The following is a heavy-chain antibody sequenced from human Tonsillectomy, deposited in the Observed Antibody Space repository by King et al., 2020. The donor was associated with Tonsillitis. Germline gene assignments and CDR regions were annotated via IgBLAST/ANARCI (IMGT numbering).Heavy chain of an antibody. Sequence: VQLVASGGGLVQPGGSLILSCAASGFSFNSDWMSWVRQAPGKGLEWVADINQDGSKTYYVASVRGRFTISRDNAKNSVYLQMYSLRAEDTAVYYCARDPHCGSDGYALDFWGQGTLVTVSS. CDR1: GFSFNSDW. J-gene: IGHJ4*02. CDR3: ARDPHCGSDGYALDF. V-gene: IGHV3-7*03. D-gene: IGHD2-21*02. CDR2: INQDGSKT.